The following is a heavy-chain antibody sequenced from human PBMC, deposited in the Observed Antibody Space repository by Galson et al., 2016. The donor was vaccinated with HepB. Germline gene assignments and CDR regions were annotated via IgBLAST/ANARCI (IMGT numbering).Heavy chain of an antibody. Sequence: TLSLTCAVSGGSISSSGHYWGWIRQPPGKGLEWIGNIYNSEHAFYNPSLKSRVTISVDTSKNQFSLKLSSVTAADTAVYYCARTAARLHFDSWGQGTLVTVSS. J-gene: IGHJ4*01. D-gene: IGHD6-6*01. CDR3: ARTAARLHFDS. V-gene: IGHV4-39*01. CDR1: GGSISSSGHY. CDR2: IYNSEHA.